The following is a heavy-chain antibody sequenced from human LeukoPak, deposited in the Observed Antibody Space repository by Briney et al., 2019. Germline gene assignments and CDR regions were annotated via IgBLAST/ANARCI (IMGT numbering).Heavy chain of an antibody. Sequence: SETLSLTCTVSGASISSYYWSWIRQPPGKGLEWIGYIYYSGSTNYNPSLKSRVTISVDTSKNQFSLKLSSVTAADTAVYYCARDNGNQWLVPWGGSRWFDPWGQGTLVTVSS. CDR2: IYYSGST. D-gene: IGHD6-19*01. V-gene: IGHV4-59*01. J-gene: IGHJ5*02. CDR1: GASISSYY. CDR3: ARDNGNQWLVPWGGSRWFDP.